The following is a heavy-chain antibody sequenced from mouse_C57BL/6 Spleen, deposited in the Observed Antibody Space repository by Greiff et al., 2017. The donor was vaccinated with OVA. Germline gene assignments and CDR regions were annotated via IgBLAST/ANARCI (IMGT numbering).Heavy chain of an antibody. V-gene: IGHV1-72*01. CDR2: IDPNSGGN. CDR1: GYTFTSYW. Sequence: VQLQQPGAELVKPGASVKLSCKASGYTFTSYWMPWVKQRTGRGLEWIGRIDPNSGGNKYNEKINSKATLTVDKPSRTAYMQLSSLTSEDSAVYYCASDYYGSSYDYFDYWGQGTTLTVSS. D-gene: IGHD1-1*01. CDR3: ASDYYGSSYDYFDY. J-gene: IGHJ2*01.